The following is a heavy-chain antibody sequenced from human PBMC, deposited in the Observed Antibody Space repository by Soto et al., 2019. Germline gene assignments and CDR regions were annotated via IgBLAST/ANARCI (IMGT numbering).Heavy chain of an antibody. Sequence: QVHLQESGPGLLKPSETLSLTCTVTRGSVSSQTHFWTWIRQPPGKGLEWIGYKYYSGISNYNPSLQSRVTLSVDTSKNLFSLRLTSVTAADTAVYFCVREDMSGTFYFDAWGQGALVTVSS. CDR2: KYYSGIS. J-gene: IGHJ4*02. CDR1: RGSVSSQTHF. CDR3: VREDMSGTFYFDA. V-gene: IGHV4-61*01. D-gene: IGHD1-26*01.